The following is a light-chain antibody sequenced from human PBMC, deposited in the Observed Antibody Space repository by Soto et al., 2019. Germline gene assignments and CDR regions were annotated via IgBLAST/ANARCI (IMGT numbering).Light chain of an antibody. CDR2: GNS. CDR1: SSNIGAGYD. J-gene: IGLJ1*01. V-gene: IGLV1-40*01. CDR3: QSYDSSLCGHV. Sequence: QSVLTQPPSVSGAPGQRVTISCTGSSSNIGAGYDVHWYQQLPGTAPKLLIYGNSNRPSGVPDRFSGSKSGTSASLAITGLQAEDEADYYSQSYDSSLCGHVLGTVTKVTVL.